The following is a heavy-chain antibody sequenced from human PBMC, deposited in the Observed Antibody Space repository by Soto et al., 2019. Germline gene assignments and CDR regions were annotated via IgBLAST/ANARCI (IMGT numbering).Heavy chain of an antibody. V-gene: IGHV3-15*07. D-gene: IGHD3-22*01. J-gene: IGHJ1*01. Sequence: GGSLRLSCAASGFTFSNAWINWVRQAPGKGLEWVGRIKSKTDGGTTDYAAPVKGRFAISRDDSKNMVYLQMNSLKTEDTGIYYCTIDSYSTMILVRFEDWGHGSLVPVSS. CDR3: TIDSYSTMILVRFED. CDR2: IKSKTDGGTT. CDR1: GFTFSNAW.